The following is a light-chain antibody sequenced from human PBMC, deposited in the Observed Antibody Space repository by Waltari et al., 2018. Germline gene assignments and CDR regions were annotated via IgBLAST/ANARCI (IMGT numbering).Light chain of an antibody. CDR1: QSVSNY. Sequence: EIVLTQSPATVSLSPGDRATFSCWASQSVSNYLAWSQQKPGQAPRLLIYHASTRATVIPDRFSGSGSGTDFRLTISRLEPEDFAMYYCHQYVESPATFGQGTKVEIK. V-gene: IGKV3-20*01. CDR2: HAS. CDR3: HQYVESPAT. J-gene: IGKJ1*01.